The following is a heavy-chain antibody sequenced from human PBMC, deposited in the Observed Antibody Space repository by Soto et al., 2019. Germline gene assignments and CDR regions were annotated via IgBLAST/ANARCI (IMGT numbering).Heavy chain of an antibody. Sequence: QEQLQPWGAGLLKPSATLSLPCAVYGGSFSSYYWSWIRQPPGKGLAWLGAINPSGSTNSNPSLKSRVTISVDTSKNQFSLKLSSVTDADTAVYYCARGDYDYIWGSERPNAFDVWGQGTMVTVSS. J-gene: IGHJ3*01. D-gene: IGHD3-16*01. CDR3: ARGDYDYIWGSERPNAFDV. CDR2: INPSGST. V-gene: IGHV4-34*01. CDR1: GGSFSSYY.